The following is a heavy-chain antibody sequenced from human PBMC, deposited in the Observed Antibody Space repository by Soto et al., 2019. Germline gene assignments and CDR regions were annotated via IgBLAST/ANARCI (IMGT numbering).Heavy chain of an antibody. D-gene: IGHD5-18*01. CDR3: ARALYSYGPKFDP. CDR2: IYYSGST. J-gene: IGHJ5*02. V-gene: IGHV4-59*01. CDR1: GGSISSYY. Sequence: PSATLSLTCTVSGGSISSYYWSWIRQPPGKGLEWIGYIYYSGSTNYNPSLKSRVTISVDTSKNQFSLKLSSVTAADTAVYYCARALYSYGPKFDPWGQGTLVTVSS.